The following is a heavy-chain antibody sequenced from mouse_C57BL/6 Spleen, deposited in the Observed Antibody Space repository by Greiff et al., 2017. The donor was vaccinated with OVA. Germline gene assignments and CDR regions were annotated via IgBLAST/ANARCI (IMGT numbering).Heavy chain of an antibody. D-gene: IGHD1-1*01. CDR1: GYTFTDYY. Sequence: VQLQQSGAELVRPGASVKLSCKASGYTFTDYYINWVKQRPGQGLEWIARIYPGSGNTYYNEKFKGKATLTAEKSSSTAYMQLSSLTSEDSAVYFCARGATVVALDYYAMDYWGQGTSVTVSS. CDR3: ARGATVVALDYYAMDY. J-gene: IGHJ4*01. CDR2: IYPGSGNT. V-gene: IGHV1-76*01.